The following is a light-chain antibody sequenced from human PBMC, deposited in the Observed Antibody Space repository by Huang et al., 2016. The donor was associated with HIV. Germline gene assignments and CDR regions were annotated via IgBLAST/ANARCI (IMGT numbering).Light chain of an antibody. CDR1: QSVSSGY. CDR3: QQYGSSPLT. J-gene: IGKJ4*01. CDR2: GAS. Sequence: EIVLTQSPGTLSLSPGERATLSCRASQSVSSGYLAWYQQKPGQDPRLLLYGASSRATGIPDMFSGSGSGTDFTLTISRLEPEDFVVYYCQQYGSSPLTFGGGTKVEIK. V-gene: IGKV3-20*01.